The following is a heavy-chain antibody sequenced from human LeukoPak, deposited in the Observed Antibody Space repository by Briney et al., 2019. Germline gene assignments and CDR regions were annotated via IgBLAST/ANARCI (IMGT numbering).Heavy chain of an antibody. CDR2: IYYSGST. D-gene: IGHD4-17*01. V-gene: IGHV4-59*01. CDR3: ARVGNYGDYRRERGPFDY. Sequence: PSETLSLTCTVSGGSISSYYWSWIRQPPGKGLEWIGYIYYSGSTNYNPSLKSRVTISVDTSKNQFSLKLSSVTAADTAVYYCARVGNYGDYRRERGPFDYRGQGTLVTVSS. J-gene: IGHJ4*02. CDR1: GGSISSYY.